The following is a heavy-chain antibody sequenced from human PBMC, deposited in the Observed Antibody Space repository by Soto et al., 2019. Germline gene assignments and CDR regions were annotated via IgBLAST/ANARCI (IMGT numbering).Heavy chain of an antibody. CDR3: ARTRGYSYGYFYYYMDV. D-gene: IGHD5-18*01. Sequence: GGSLRLSCAASGFTFSDYYISWIRQAPGMGLEWVSCISSGGSTVYYADSVKGRFTISRDNARNSLYLQMNSLRAEDTAVYYCARTRGYSYGYFYYYMDVWGKGTTVTVSS. CDR1: GFTFSDYY. J-gene: IGHJ6*03. CDR2: ISSGGSTV. V-gene: IGHV3-11*01.